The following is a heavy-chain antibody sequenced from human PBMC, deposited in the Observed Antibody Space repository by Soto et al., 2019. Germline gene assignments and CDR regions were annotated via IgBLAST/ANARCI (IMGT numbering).Heavy chain of an antibody. CDR2: MNPNSGNT. CDR3: ARDRANSSGWYRYWFDP. Sequence: ASVKVYCKASGYTFTSYDINWVRQATGQGLEWMGWMNPNSGNTSYAQKFQGRVTMTRNTSISTAYMELSSLRSEDTAVYYCARDRANSSGWYRYWFDPWGQGTLVTVSS. CDR1: GYTFTSYD. V-gene: IGHV1-8*01. J-gene: IGHJ5*02. D-gene: IGHD6-19*01.